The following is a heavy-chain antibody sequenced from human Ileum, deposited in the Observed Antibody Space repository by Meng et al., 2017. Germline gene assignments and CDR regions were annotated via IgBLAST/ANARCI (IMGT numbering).Heavy chain of an antibody. CDR3: ATNKNKKIDY. D-gene: IGHD2/OR15-2a*01. V-gene: IGHV4-4*02. J-gene: IGHJ4*02. CDR2: IFHTGST. Sequence: QVHLAAPAPGLVAPSVTPSLTCVASGDSISSSNWWNWVRQPPGKGLEWIGEIFHTGSTNYNPSLKSRVTISADKSKNQFSLNLSSVTAADTAVYYCATNKNKKIDYWGQGTLVTVSS. CDR1: GDSISSSNW.